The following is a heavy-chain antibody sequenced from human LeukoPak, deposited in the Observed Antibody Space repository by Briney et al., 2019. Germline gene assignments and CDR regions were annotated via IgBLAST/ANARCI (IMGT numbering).Heavy chain of an antibody. Sequence: GGSLRVSCAASGFTVSSNYMSWVRQAPGKGLEWVSVIYSGGSTYYADSVKGRFTISRDNSKNTLYLQMNSLRAEDTAVYYCASARQYYYDSSGYDYWGQGTLVTVSS. CDR3: ASARQYYYDSSGYDY. V-gene: IGHV3-66*02. D-gene: IGHD3-22*01. J-gene: IGHJ4*02. CDR2: IYSGGST. CDR1: GFTVSSNY.